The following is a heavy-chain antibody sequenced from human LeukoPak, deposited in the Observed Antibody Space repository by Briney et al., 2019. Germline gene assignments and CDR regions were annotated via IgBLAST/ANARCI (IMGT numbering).Heavy chain of an antibody. D-gene: IGHD6-13*01. V-gene: IGHV4-34*01. CDR2: INHSGST. Sequence: SETLSLTCAVYGGSFSGYYWSWIRQPPGKGLEWIGEINHSGSTNCNPSLKSRVTISVDTSKNQFSLKLSSVTAADTAVYYCARRYYSSSWYNYWGQGTLVTVSS. J-gene: IGHJ4*02. CDR1: GGSFSGYY. CDR3: ARRYYSSSWYNY.